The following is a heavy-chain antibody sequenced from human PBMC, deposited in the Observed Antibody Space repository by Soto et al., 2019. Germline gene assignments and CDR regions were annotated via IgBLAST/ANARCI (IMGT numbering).Heavy chain of an antibody. J-gene: IGHJ4*02. CDR2: INAGNGNT. CDR3: VRDSPIGSTFSGYDGIDY. V-gene: IGHV1-3*01. Sequence: ASVKVSCKASGYTFTSYAMHWVRQAPGQRLEWMGWINAGNGNTKQSQKFQGRVTITRDTSASTAYMELNSLRSEDTAVYYCVRDSPIGSTFSGYDGIDYWGQGTLVTVSS. D-gene: IGHD5-12*01. CDR1: GYTFTSYA.